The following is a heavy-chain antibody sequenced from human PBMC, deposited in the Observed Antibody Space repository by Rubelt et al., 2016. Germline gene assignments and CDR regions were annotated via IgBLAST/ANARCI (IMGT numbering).Heavy chain of an antibody. CDR2: IYYSGSP. CDR1: GGSFSGYF. J-gene: IGHJ5*02. Sequence: QVQLQQWGAGLLKASETLSRTCAVYGGSFSGYFWSWVRQPPGKGLEWIGTIYYSGSPYYNPSLKSRVTISVDTSKNQFSLKLTSVTAADTAVYYCARQGRPSSHIDPWGQGTLVTVSS. V-gene: IGHV4-34*02. CDR3: ARQGRPSSHIDP.